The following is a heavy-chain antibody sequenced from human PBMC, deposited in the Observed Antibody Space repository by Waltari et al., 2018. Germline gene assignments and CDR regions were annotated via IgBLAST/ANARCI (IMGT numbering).Heavy chain of an antibody. D-gene: IGHD5-12*01. J-gene: IGHJ3*01. Sequence: HYWGWIRQPPGQGREWIATMSDSGATYSSPSLESRVTVSRDTPKNQLSLKLVSVTAADTAVYYCATYIGASVGTAAFDVWGQGTMVTVSS. CDR2: MSDSGAT. CDR1: HY. CDR3: ATYIGASVGTAAFDV. V-gene: IGHV4-39*01.